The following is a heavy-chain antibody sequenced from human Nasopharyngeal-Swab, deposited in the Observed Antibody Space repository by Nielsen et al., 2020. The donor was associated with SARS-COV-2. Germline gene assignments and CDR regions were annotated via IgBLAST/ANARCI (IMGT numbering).Heavy chain of an antibody. CDR1: GASISTYY. CDR2: ISYSGTT. J-gene: IGHJ3*02. D-gene: IGHD2-21*02. Sequence: GSLRLSCTVSGASISTYYWSWIRQSPGTGLGSIGCISYSGTTNYNPSLKNRVTISVDTSNNHLSLKLSSVTAADSAIYYCARSSRDWPPKRGTLDIWGQGTVVTVSS. CDR3: ARSSRDWPPKRGTLDI. V-gene: IGHV4-59*01.